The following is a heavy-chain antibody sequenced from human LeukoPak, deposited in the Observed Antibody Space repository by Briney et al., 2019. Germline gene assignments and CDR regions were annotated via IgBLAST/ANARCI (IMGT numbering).Heavy chain of an antibody. J-gene: IGHJ4*02. CDR1: GFTFSSYA. V-gene: IGHV3-23*01. Sequence: GGSLRLSCAASGFTFSSYAMSWVRQAPGKGLEWVSAISGSGGSTYYADSVKGRFTISRDNSKNTLYLQMNSLRAEDTAVYYCARDGGSGSYPSGYFDYWGQGTLVTVSS. D-gene: IGHD3-10*01. CDR2: ISGSGGST. CDR3: ARDGGSGSYPSGYFDY.